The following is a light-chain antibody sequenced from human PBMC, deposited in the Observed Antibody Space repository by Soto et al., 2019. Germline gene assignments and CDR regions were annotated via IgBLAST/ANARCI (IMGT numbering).Light chain of an antibody. V-gene: IGKV1-5*01. CDR1: QSISSW. CDR2: DAS. J-gene: IGKJ1*01. CDR3: QQYLDYSRT. Sequence: DIQEPNSPSTPFSCLGKKNTITCRASQSISSWLAWYQQKPGKAPKVLIYDASSLESGVPSRFSGSGSGTEFTLTISGLQPDDFATYYCQQYLDYSRTFGQGTKVDSK.